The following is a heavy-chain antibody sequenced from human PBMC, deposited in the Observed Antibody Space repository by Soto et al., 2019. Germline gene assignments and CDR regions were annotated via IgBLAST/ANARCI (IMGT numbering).Heavy chain of an antibody. J-gene: IGHJ4*02. CDR1: GYTFTSYA. CDR3: ARMQYCSGGSCYSGDY. Sequence: SVKVSCKASGYTFTSYAMHWVRQAPGQRLEWMGRIIPILGIANYAQKFQGRVTITADKSMSTAYMELSSLRSEDTAVYYCARMQYCSGGSCYSGDYWGQGTLVTVSS. V-gene: IGHV1-69*04. CDR2: IIPILGIA. D-gene: IGHD2-15*01.